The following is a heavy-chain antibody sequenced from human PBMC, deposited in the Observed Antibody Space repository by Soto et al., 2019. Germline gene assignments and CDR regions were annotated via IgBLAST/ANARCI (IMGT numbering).Heavy chain of an antibody. CDR2: ISSSSSTI. Sequence: SLRLSCAASGFTFSSYSMNWVRQAPGKGLEWVSYISSSSSTIYYADSVKGRFTISRDNAKNSLYLQMNSLRAEDTAVYYCARDRFWGGYVDVFDIWGQGTMVPVSS. CDR1: GFTFSSYS. J-gene: IGHJ3*02. V-gene: IGHV3-48*01. CDR3: ARDRFWGGYVDVFDI. D-gene: IGHD3-3*01.